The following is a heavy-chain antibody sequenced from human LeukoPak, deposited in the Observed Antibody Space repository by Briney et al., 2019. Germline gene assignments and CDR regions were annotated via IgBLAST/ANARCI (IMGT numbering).Heavy chain of an antibody. CDR1: GYSISSGYY. CDR3: ARESDFDY. J-gene: IGHJ4*02. V-gene: IGHV4-38-2*02. CDR2: IYHSGST. Sequence: SETLSLTCAVSGYSISSGYYWGWIRQPPGKGLEWIGSIYHSGSTYYNPSLKSRVTISVGTSKNQFSLKLSSVTAADTAVYYCARESDFDYWGQGTLVTVSS.